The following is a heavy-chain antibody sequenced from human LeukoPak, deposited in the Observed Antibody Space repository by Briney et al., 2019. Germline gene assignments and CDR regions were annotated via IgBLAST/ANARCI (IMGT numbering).Heavy chain of an antibody. CDR2: IYHSGST. J-gene: IGHJ4*02. D-gene: IGHD5-12*01. CDR1: GYSISSGYY. Sequence: SETLSLTCAVSGYSISSGYYWGWIRQPPGRGLEWIGSIYHSGSTYYNPSLKSRVTISVDTSKNQFSLKLSSVTAADTAVYYCAGDSGQWLRPKYYFDYWGQGTLVTVSS. V-gene: IGHV4-38-2*02. CDR3: AGDSGQWLRPKYYFDY.